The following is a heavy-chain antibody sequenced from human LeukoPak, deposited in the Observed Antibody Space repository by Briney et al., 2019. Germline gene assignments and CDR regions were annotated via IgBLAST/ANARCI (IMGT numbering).Heavy chain of an antibody. V-gene: IGHV1-69*13. D-gene: IGHD3-16*01. CDR2: IIPIFGTA. CDR3: ARDSVRRGISGWFDP. CDR1: GGTFSSYA. Sequence: ASVKVSCKASGGTFSSYAISWVRQAPGQGLEWMGGIIPIFGTANYAQKFQGRVTITADESTSTAYMELSSLRSEDTAVYCCARDSVRRGISGWFDPWGQGTLVSVSS. J-gene: IGHJ5*02.